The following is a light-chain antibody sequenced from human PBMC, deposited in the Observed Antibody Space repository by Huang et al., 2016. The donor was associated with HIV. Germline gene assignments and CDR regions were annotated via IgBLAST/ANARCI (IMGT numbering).Light chain of an antibody. CDR2: GAS. Sequence: EIVMTQSPATLSVSPGGRATLSCRASQSVSSNLAWYQQKPGQAPRLLIYGASYRATGIPVRFSGSGSGTEFTLTISSLQSEDYAVYYCQQYNNWPPVTFGGGTKVEIK. CDR3: QQYNNWPPVT. J-gene: IGKJ4*01. CDR1: QSVSSN. V-gene: IGKV3-15*01.